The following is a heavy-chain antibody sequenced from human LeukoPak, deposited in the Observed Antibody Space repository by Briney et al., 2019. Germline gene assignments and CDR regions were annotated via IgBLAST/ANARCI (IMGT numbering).Heavy chain of an antibody. CDR1: GFIFSSYW. CDR3: ARDRGGLTTVVTSGLAFYT. D-gene: IGHD4-23*01. V-gene: IGHV3-7*01. J-gene: IGHJ3*02. Sequence: GGSQTLFCTASGFIFSSYWMSWPRQARGKGREWVANIKRGGSEKYYVDCEKGRFTLSRDHEKHSVYLQMNSLRAEDTAVYYCARDRGGLTTVVTSGLAFYTWGQGTMVTVSS. CDR2: IKRGGSEK.